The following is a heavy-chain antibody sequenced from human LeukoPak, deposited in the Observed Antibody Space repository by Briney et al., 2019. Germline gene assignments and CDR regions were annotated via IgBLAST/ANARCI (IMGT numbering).Heavy chain of an antibody. CDR2: FDPEDGET. Sequence: ASVKVSCKVSGYTLTELSMHWVRQAPGKGLEWMGGFDPEDGETIYAQKFQGRVTMTEDTSTDTAYMELSSLRSEDTAVYYCATAQSLVRGVIEIYWGQGTLVTVSS. J-gene: IGHJ4*02. CDR1: GYTLTELS. D-gene: IGHD3-10*01. CDR3: ATAQSLVRGVIEIY. V-gene: IGHV1-24*01.